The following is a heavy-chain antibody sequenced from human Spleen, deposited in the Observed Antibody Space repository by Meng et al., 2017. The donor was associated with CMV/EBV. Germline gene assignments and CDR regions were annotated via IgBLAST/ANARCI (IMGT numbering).Heavy chain of an antibody. CDR3: ARTRGASGGPHDGMDV. D-gene: IGHD3-10*01. J-gene: IGHJ6*02. CDR1: GFTFSSYG. CDR2: IRYDGSNK. Sequence: GESLKISCAASGFTFSSYGMHWVRQAPGKGLEWVAFIRYDGSNKYYADSVKGRFTISRDISKNTLYLQMNSLRPEDTAVFYCARTRGASGGPHDGMDVWGQGTTVTVSS. V-gene: IGHV3-30*02.